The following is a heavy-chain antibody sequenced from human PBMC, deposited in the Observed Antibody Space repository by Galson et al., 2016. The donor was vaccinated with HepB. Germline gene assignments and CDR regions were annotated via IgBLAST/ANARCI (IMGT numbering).Heavy chain of an antibody. CDR3: ARGQTHWKRFDP. CDR2: ISAYNGNT. D-gene: IGHD1-1*01. J-gene: IGHJ5*02. Sequence: QSGAEVKKPGASVKVSCKASGYTFTSYGISWVRQAPGQGLEWMGWISAYNGNTNYAQKLQGRVTMTTDTSTGTAYMELRRLRSEDTDVYYCARGQTHWKRFDPWGQGTLVTVSS. CDR1: GYTFTSYG. V-gene: IGHV1-18*01.